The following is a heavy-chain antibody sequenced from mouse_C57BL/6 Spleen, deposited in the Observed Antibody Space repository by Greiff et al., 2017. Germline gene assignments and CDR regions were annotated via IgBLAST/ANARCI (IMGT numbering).Heavy chain of an antibody. CDR1: GYTFTSYW. V-gene: IGHV1-72*01. Sequence: VQLQQPGAELVKPGASVKLSCKASGYTFTSYWMHWVKQRPGRGLEWIGRIAPNSGGTKYNEKFKSKDTLTVDKPSSTAYMQRSSLTSEDSAVYDCARRGDWYCDVWGTGTTVTVSS. J-gene: IGHJ1*03. CDR2: IAPNSGGT. CDR3: ARRGDWYCDV.